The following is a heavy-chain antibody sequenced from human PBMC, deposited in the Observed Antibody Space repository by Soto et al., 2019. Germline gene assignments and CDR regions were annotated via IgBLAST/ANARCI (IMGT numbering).Heavy chain of an antibody. CDR2: INSDGSST. V-gene: IGHV3-74*01. CDR3: ARGQWWYQYGMDV. Sequence: WGSLRLSCAASGFTFSSYWMHWVRQAPGKGLVWVSRINSDGSSTSYADSVKGRFTISRDNAKNTLYLQMNSLRAEDTAVHYCARGQWWYQYGMDVWGQGTTVTV. CDR1: GFTFSSYW. J-gene: IGHJ6*02. D-gene: IGHD2-15*01.